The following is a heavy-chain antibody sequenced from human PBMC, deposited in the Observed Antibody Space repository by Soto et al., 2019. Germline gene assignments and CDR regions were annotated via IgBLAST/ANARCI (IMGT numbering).Heavy chain of an antibody. CDR2: VNAGNGNT. CDR1: GFTFRSYA. V-gene: IGHV1-3*01. D-gene: IGHD6-19*01. Sequence: QVQLVQSGAEVKKPGASVRVSCEANGFTFRSYAVHWLRQAPGQRFEWMGWVNAGNGNTKSSQKFQGSLRLTRDTSASASYMELDSLTSEDPSVYFCALGMAALLGWFEAWGQGTLVTVSS. CDR3: ALGMAALLGWFEA. J-gene: IGHJ5*02.